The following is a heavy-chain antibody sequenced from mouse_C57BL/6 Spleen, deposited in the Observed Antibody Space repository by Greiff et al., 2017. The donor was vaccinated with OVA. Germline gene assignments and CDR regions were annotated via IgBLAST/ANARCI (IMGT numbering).Heavy chain of an antibody. Sequence: EVKLVESGGGLVQPGGSMKLSCVASGFTFSNYWMNWVRQSPEKGLEWVAQIRLKSDNYATQYAESVKGRFTISRDDSKSSVYLQMNNLRAEDTGIYYCTGCDDYLDWYFDVWGTGTTVTVSS. J-gene: IGHJ1*03. D-gene: IGHD2-4*01. CDR2: IRLKSDNYAT. CDR1: GFTFSNYW. V-gene: IGHV6-3*01. CDR3: TGCDDYLDWYFDV.